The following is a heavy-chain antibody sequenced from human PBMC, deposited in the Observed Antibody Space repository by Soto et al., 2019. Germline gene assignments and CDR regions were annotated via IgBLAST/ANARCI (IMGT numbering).Heavy chain of an antibody. CDR2: SRNKANSYTT. CDR1: GFTFSDHY. Sequence: GGSLRLSCAASGFTFSDHYMDWVRQAPGKGLEWVGRSRNKANSYTTEYAASVKGRFTISRDDSKNSLYLQMNSLKTEDTAVYYCTRFGYSSGWYLDYWGQGTLVNVSS. V-gene: IGHV3-72*01. CDR3: TRFGYSSGWYLDY. D-gene: IGHD6-19*01. J-gene: IGHJ4*02.